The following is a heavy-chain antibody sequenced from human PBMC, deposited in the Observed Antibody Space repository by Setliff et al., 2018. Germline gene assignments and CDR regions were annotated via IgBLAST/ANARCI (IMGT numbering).Heavy chain of an antibody. D-gene: IGHD2-15*01. CDR2: IKEDGSEK. V-gene: IGHV3-7*03. CDR3: AKDSERGYCSDNTCYFGGHTFDY. Sequence: PGGSLRLSCAASRFTFSNYWMSWVRQAPGKGLEWVANIKEDGSEKYYVDSVKGRFTISRDNSKNSLYLQMNSLGAEDTALYYCAKDSERGYCSDNTCYFGGHTFDYWGQGTLVTVSS. CDR1: RFTFSNYW. J-gene: IGHJ4*02.